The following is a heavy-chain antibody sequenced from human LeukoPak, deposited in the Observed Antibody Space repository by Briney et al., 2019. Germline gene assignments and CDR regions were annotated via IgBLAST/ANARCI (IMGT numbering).Heavy chain of an antibody. CDR1: GFTFSSNY. V-gene: IGHV3-66*01. CDR3: ARVISVAGYDY. CDR2: IYSDGST. D-gene: IGHD6-19*01. Sequence: GGSLRLSCAASGFTFSSNYMSWVRQAPGKGLEWVSIIYSDGSTYYADSVTGRFTISRDNSKNTLYLQMNSLRAEDTAVYYCARVISVAGYDYWGQGTLVTVSS. J-gene: IGHJ4*02.